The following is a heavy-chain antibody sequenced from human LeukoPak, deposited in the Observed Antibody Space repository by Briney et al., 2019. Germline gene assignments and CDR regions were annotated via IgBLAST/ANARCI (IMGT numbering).Heavy chain of an antibody. J-gene: IGHJ6*02. CDR3: ARHQKSLGYCSSTSCYRDYYYYGMDV. D-gene: IGHD2-2*02. CDR1: GFTFSSYA. V-gene: IGHV3-7*01. Sequence: PGGSLRLSCAASGFTFSSYAMSWVRQAPGKGLEWVANIKQDGSEKYYVDSVKGRFTISRDNAKNSLYLQMNSLRAEDTAVYYCARHQKSLGYCSSTSCYRDYYYYGMDVWGQGTTVTVSS. CDR2: IKQDGSEK.